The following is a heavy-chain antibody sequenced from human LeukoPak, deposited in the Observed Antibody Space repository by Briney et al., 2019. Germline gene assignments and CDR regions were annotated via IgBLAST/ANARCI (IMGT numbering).Heavy chain of an antibody. V-gene: IGHV4-59*01. J-gene: IGHJ4*02. CDR2: IYYSGST. CDR3: ARGIGDTARFDY. Sequence: SETLSLTCTVSGGSISSYYWSWIRQPPGKGLEWIGYIYYSGSTNYNPSLKSRVTISVDTSKNQFSLKLSTVTAADTAVYYCARGIGDTARFDYWGQGTLVTVSS. D-gene: IGHD5-18*01. CDR1: GGSISSYY.